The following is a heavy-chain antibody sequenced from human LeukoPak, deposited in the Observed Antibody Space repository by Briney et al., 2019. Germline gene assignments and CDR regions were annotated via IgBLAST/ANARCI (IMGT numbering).Heavy chain of an antibody. V-gene: IGHV4-39*01. Sequence: SETLSLTCTVSGGSISSYYWGWIRQPPGKGLEWIGSIYYSGSTYYNPSLKSRVTISVDTSKNQFSLKLSSVTAADTAVYYCASQTPGIAVDAFDYWGQGTLVTVPS. J-gene: IGHJ4*02. CDR1: GGSISSYY. CDR3: ASQTPGIAVDAFDY. D-gene: IGHD6-19*01. CDR2: IYYSGST.